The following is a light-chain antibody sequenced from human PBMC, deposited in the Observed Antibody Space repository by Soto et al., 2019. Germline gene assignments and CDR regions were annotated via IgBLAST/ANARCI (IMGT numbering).Light chain of an antibody. CDR3: QQSYSSPPT. Sequence: DIPMTQSPSTLSASVGDRVTITCRASQSISSWLAWYQQKPVKAPKLLIFAASSLQSGVPSRFSGSRSGPDFTLTISSLQPEDFATYYCQQSYSSPPTFGQGTRLEIK. CDR2: AAS. J-gene: IGKJ5*01. V-gene: IGKV1-39*01. CDR1: QSISSW.